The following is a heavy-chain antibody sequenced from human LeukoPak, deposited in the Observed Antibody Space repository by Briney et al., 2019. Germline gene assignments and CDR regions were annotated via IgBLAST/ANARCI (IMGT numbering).Heavy chain of an antibody. CDR3: ARDPGGGMGGLAFTLGY. V-gene: IGHV1-69*13. D-gene: IGHD1-26*01. J-gene: IGHJ4*02. CDR1: GGTFSSYA. Sequence: ASVKVSCKASGGTFSSYAISWVRQAPGQGLEWMGGIIPIFGTANYAQKFQGRVTIIADESTSTAYMELSSLRSEDTAVYYCARDPGGGMGGLAFTLGYWGQGTLVTVSS. CDR2: IIPIFGTA.